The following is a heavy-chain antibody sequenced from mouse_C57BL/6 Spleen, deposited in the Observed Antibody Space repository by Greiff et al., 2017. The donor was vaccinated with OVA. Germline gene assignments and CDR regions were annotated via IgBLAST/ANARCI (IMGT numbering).Heavy chain of an antibody. CDR2: IRNKANGYTT. Sequence: EVMLVESGGGSVQPGGSLSLSCAASGFTFTDYYMSWVRQPPGKALEWLGFIRNKANGYTTEYSASVKGRFTISRDNSQSILYLQMNALRAEDSATYYCARFTAYAMDYWGQGTSVTVSS. V-gene: IGHV7-3*01. J-gene: IGHJ4*01. CDR1: GFTFTDYY. CDR3: ARFTAYAMDY. D-gene: IGHD1-2*01.